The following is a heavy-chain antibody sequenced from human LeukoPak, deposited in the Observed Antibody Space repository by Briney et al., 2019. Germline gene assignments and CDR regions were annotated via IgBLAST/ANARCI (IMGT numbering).Heavy chain of an antibody. CDR3: ARDDGLYSSGWYGDYYYYMDV. Sequence: SVKVSCKASGYTFTSYGISWVRQAPGQGLEWMGGIIPIFGTANYAQKFQGRVTITTDESTSTAYMELSSLRSEDTAVYYCARDDGLYSSGWYGDYYYYMDVWGKGTTVTVSS. CDR2: IIPIFGTA. CDR1: GYTFTSYG. D-gene: IGHD6-19*01. V-gene: IGHV1-69*05. J-gene: IGHJ6*03.